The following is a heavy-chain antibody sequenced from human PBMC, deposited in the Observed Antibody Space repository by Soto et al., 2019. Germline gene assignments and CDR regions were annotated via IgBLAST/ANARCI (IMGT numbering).Heavy chain of an antibody. V-gene: IGHV1-69*12. CDR2: IIPIFGTA. D-gene: IGHD3-22*01. J-gene: IGHJ3*02. Sequence: QVQLVQSGAEVKKPGSSVKVSCKASGGTFSSYAISWVRQAPGQGLEWMGGIIPIFGTANYAQKFQGRVTITAGESTSTAYMELSSLRSEDTAVYYCARGRDYYDSSGPDAFDIWGQGTMVTVSS. CDR1: GGTFSSYA. CDR3: ARGRDYYDSSGPDAFDI.